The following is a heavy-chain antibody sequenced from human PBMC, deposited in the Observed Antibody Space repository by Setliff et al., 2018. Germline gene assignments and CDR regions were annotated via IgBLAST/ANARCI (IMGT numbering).Heavy chain of an antibody. V-gene: IGHV1-18*01. Sequence: GASVKVSCKASGYTFTSYGISWVRQAPGQGLEWMGWISAYNGNTNYAQKLQGRVTMTTDTSTSTAYMELRSLRSEDTAVYHCATRTTATTIGWFDPWGQGTLVTVSS. D-gene: IGHD4-4*01. CDR3: ATRTTATTIGWFDP. CDR1: GYTFTSYG. CDR2: ISAYNGNT. J-gene: IGHJ5*02.